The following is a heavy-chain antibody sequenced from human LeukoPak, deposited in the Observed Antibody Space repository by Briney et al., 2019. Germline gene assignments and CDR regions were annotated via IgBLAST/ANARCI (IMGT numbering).Heavy chain of an antibody. D-gene: IGHD4-23*01. CDR2: INPSGGST. CDR3: ARERDDYGGNSWWLYAFDI. J-gene: IGHJ3*02. V-gene: IGHV1-46*01. CDR1: GYTFTSYY. Sequence: GASVKVSCKASGYTFTSYYMHWVRQAPGQGLEWMGIINPSGGSTSYAQKFQGRVTMTRDTSTSTVYMELSSLRSEGTAVYYCARERDDYGGNSWWLYAFDIWGQGTMVTASS.